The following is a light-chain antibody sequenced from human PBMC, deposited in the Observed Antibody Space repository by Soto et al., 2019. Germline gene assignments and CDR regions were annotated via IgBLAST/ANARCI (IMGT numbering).Light chain of an antibody. J-gene: IGKJ4*01. CDR1: QGISSH. Sequence: AIRMTQAPSSFSASRGDRVTITCRASQGISSHLGWYQVKPGKAPRLLIYTASYLESRVPSRFSGRRSGTDFTLTISSLQSDDFSLYYYQHYFSYPLTFGGGTKVHIQ. CDR3: QHYFSYPLT. CDR2: TAS. V-gene: IGKV1-8*01.